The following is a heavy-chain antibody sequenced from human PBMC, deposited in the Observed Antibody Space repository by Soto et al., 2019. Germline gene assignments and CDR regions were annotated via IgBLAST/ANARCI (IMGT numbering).Heavy chain of an antibody. CDR3: ARDDSSSRSFDY. CDR2: IYYSGST. V-gene: IGHV4-31*03. D-gene: IGHD6-6*01. Sequence: SETLSLTCTFSRGSISSAVYYWSWIRQHPGKGLEWIGYIYYSGSTYYNPSLKSRVTISVDTSKNQFSLKLSSVTAADTAVYYCARDDSSSRSFDYWGQGTLVTVSS. J-gene: IGHJ4*02. CDR1: RGSISSAVYY.